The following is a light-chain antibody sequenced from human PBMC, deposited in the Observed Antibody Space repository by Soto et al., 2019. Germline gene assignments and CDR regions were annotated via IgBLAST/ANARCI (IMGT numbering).Light chain of an antibody. CDR2: DVS. J-gene: IGLJ3*02. Sequence: QSVLTQPASVSGSPGQSTTISCTGTSSDVGTYNYVSWYQHRPGKAPKLMIYDVSYLPSGVSNRFSGSKSANTASLTISGLQAEDEADYYCSSYTTSNTQVFGGGTKLTVL. CDR1: SSDVGTYNY. CDR3: SSYTTSNTQV. V-gene: IGLV2-14*01.